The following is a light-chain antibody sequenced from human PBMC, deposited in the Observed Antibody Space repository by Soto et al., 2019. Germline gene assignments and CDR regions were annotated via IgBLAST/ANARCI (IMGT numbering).Light chain of an antibody. CDR3: QQRHMWPIT. CDR2: DAY. J-gene: IGKJ5*01. Sequence: EGLLTQSRVTLSLSRGERAALSCRASQSFRGLLAWYQQKPGQAPRLLIYDAYNRATGIPPRFSGSGSGTDFTLTISSLEPEDPAVYYCQQRHMWPITFGQGTRLEIK. V-gene: IGKV3-11*01. CDR1: QSFRGL.